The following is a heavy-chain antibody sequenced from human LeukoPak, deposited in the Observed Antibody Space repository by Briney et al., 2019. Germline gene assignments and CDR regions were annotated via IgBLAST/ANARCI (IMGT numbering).Heavy chain of an antibody. Sequence: GGSLRLSCAASGFTSSNYAMSWVRQAPGKGLEWVPSIDASGGATYYADSVKGRFTISRDNSKNTFYLQMNSLRAEDTAVYSCAKGSGSGWYGWFAPWGQGTLVTVSS. D-gene: IGHD6-19*01. CDR3: AKGSGSGWYGWFAP. CDR1: GFTSSNYA. J-gene: IGHJ5*02. CDR2: IDASGGAT. V-gene: IGHV3-23*01.